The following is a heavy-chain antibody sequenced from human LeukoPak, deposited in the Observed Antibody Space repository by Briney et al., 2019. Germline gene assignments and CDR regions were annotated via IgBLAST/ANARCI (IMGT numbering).Heavy chain of an antibody. CDR1: GFTFSSYA. D-gene: IGHD3-9*01. CDR3: ASGYDILTGAKRGAFDY. CDR2: ISSSSSTI. V-gene: IGHV3-48*02. Sequence: GGSLRLSCAASGFTFSSYAMHWVRQAPGKGLEWVSYISSSSSTIYYADSVKGRFTISRDNAKNSLYLQMNSLRDEDTAVYYCASGYDILTGAKRGAFDYWGQGTLVTVSS. J-gene: IGHJ4*02.